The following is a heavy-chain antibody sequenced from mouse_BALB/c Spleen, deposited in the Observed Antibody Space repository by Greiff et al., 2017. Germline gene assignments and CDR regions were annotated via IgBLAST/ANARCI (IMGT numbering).Heavy chain of an antibody. V-gene: IGHV1-7*01. J-gene: IGHJ3*01. CDR1: GYTFTSYW. Sequence: QVQLQQSGAELAKPGASVKMSCKASGYTFTSYWMHWVKQRPGQGLEWIGYINPSTGYTEYNQKFKDKATLTADKSSSTAYMQLSSLTSEDSAVYYCARRDGYYGCAYWGQGTLVTVSA. CDR2: INPSTGYT. D-gene: IGHD2-3*01. CDR3: ARRDGYYGCAY.